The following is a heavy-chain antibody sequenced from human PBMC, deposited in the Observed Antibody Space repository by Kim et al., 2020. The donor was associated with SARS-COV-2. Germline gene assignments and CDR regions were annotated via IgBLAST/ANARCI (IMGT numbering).Heavy chain of an antibody. CDR1: GFTFSSYW. D-gene: IGHD5-18*01. CDR3: ARDGRGYSYGSSSFDY. Sequence: GGSLRLSCAASGFTFSSYWMSWVRQAPGKGLEWVANIKQDGSEKYYVDSVKGRFTISRDNAKNSLYLQMNSLRAEDTAVYYCARDGRGYSYGSSSFDYWGQGTLVTVSS. J-gene: IGHJ4*02. CDR2: IKQDGSEK. V-gene: IGHV3-7*03.